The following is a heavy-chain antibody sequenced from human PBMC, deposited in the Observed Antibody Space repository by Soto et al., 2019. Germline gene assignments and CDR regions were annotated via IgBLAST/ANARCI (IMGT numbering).Heavy chain of an antibody. CDR1: GGSITRNDHY. V-gene: IGHV4-39*01. D-gene: IGHD6-19*01. CDR2: IKSSGST. CDR3: ARLGSSGWYQGSYFDY. Sequence: QLQLQESGPGLVRPSETLSLICTVSGGSITRNDHYWGWIRHSPPKALEWIGDIKSSGSTNYTLSLKSRVSMSVETSKNQFSLKMNSVTAADTAVYYCARLGSSGWYQGSYFDYWGQGTLVTVSS. J-gene: IGHJ4*02.